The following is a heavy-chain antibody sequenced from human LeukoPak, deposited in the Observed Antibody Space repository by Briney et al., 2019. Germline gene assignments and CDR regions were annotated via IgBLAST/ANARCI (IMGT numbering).Heavy chain of an antibody. CDR1: GGTFSSYA. CDR2: IIPIFGTA. D-gene: IGHD6-13*01. CDR3: ASGNSSSWYVDY. J-gene: IGHJ4*02. Sequence: SVKVSCKASGGTFSSYAISWVRQAPGQGLEWMGGIIPIFGTANYAQKFQGRVTITADESTSTAYMELSSLRSEDTAVYYCASGNSSSWYVDYWGQGTLVTVSS. V-gene: IGHV1-69*13.